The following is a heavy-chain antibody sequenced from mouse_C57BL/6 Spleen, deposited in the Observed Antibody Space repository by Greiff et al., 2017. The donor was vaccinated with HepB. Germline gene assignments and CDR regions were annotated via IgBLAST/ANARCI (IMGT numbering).Heavy chain of an antibody. CDR2: ISDGGSYT. J-gene: IGHJ2*01. Sequence: DVKLVESGGGLVKPGGSLKLSCAASGFTFSSYAMSWVRQTPEKRLEWVATISDGGSYTYYPDNVKGRFTISRDNAKNNLYLQMSHLKSEDTAMYYCARGWLLRGEYYFDYWGQGTTLTVSS. CDR3: ARGWLLRGEYYFDY. CDR1: GFTFSSYA. V-gene: IGHV5-4*03. D-gene: IGHD2-3*01.